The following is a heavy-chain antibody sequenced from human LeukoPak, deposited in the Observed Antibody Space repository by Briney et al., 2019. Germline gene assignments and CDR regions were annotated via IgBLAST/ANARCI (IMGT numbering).Heavy chain of an antibody. CDR1: GGSFSGYY. V-gene: IGHV4-34*01. D-gene: IGHD2-2*01. Sequence: TETLSLTCAVYGGSFSGYYWSWIRQPPGKGLEWIGEINHSGSTNYNPSLKSRVTISVDTSKNQFSLKLSSVTAADTAVYYCARTFPSSTSETNWFDPWGQGTLVTVSS. J-gene: IGHJ5*02. CDR3: ARTFPSSTSETNWFDP. CDR2: INHSGST.